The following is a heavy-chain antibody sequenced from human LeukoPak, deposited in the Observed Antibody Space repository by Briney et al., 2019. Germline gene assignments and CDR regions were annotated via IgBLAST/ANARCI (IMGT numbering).Heavy chain of an antibody. CDR2: ISTTSTTI. CDR1: GFTFSSYS. V-gene: IGHV3-48*02. J-gene: IGHJ4*02. CDR3: ASSIRITFGGVIVVPSRLDY. D-gene: IGHD3-16*02. Sequence: PGGSLRLSCAASGFTFSSYSMNWVRQAPGKGLEWVSYISTTSTTIDYADSVKGRFTISRDNAKSSLYLQMNSLRDEDTAVYYCASSIRITFGGVIVVPSRLDYWGQGTLVTVSS.